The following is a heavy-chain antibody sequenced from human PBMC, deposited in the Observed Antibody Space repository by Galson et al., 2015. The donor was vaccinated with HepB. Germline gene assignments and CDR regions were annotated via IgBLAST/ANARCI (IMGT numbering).Heavy chain of an antibody. J-gene: IGHJ4*02. Sequence: TLSLTCTVSGGSISSSSYSWGWIRQPPGKGLEWLGTIYYSGSTYYNPSLKSRVTISVDTSKNQFSLKLSSVTAADTAVYFCARGRAYYYDSSNYYLDYWGQGTLVTVSS. CDR3: ARGRAYYYDSSNYYLDY. D-gene: IGHD3-22*01. CDR2: IYYSGST. V-gene: IGHV4-39*07. CDR1: GGSISSSSYS.